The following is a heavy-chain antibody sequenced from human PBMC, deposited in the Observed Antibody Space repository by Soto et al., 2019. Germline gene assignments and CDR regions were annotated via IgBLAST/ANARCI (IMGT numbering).Heavy chain of an antibody. D-gene: IGHD6-19*01. V-gene: IGHV1-18*01. Sequence: ASVKVACKASGYTFTSYGIRCVRQAPGQGLEWMGWISAYNGNTNYAQKLQGRVTMTTDTSTSTAYMELRSLRSADTAVYYCARVHRPPYSSGHVDYWGQGTLVTVSS. CDR2: ISAYNGNT. J-gene: IGHJ4*02. CDR3: ARVHRPPYSSGHVDY. CDR1: GYTFTSYG.